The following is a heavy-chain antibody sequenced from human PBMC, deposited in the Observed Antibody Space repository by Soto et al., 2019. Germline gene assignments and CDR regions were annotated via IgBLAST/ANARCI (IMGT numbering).Heavy chain of an antibody. V-gene: IGHV3-23*01. D-gene: IGHD6-13*01. J-gene: IGHJ4*02. Sequence: GGSLRLSCAASGFTFNNFAMSWVRQAPGKGLEWVSVISGSGGRTYYADSVKGRFAISRDNSRDTLYMQMNSLRAEDTAIYYCAKDVYSSSWNYFDHWGQGTLVTVSS. CDR2: ISGSGGRT. CDR3: AKDVYSSSWNYFDH. CDR1: GFTFNNFA.